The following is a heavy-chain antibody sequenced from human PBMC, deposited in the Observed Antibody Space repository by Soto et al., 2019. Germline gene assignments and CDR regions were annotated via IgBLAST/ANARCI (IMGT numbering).Heavy chain of an antibody. Sequence: QMQLQESGPGLVKASETLSLTCTASVYSISRSSYYWGWIRPSPGKGQEWIGRIYYTGRSHYNPSLKRRVTISVEASTNQFSPQLSSVTATDTAVYDGVSQYSSSWYGGPLNYWGHGILVTVSS. J-gene: IGHJ4*01. CDR1: VYSISRSSYY. D-gene: IGHD6-13*01. CDR3: VSQYSSSWYGGPLNY. V-gene: IGHV4-39*01. CDR2: IYYTGRS.